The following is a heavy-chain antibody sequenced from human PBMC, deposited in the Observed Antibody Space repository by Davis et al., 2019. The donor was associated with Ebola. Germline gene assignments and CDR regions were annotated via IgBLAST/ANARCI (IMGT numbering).Heavy chain of an antibody. Sequence: PEGSLRLSCAASGFTFSSYAMSWVRRAPGKGLEWVSAISGSGGSTYYADSVKGRFTISRDNSKNTLYLQMNSLRAEDTAVYYCAKVPTPLLRYFDWLFVFDYWGQGTLVTVSS. CDR2: ISGSGGST. J-gene: IGHJ4*02. D-gene: IGHD3-9*01. V-gene: IGHV3-23*01. CDR1: GFTFSSYA. CDR3: AKVPTPLLRYFDWLFVFDY.